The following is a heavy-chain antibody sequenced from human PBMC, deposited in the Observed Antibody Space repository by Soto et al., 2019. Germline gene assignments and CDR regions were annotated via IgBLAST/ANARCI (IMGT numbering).Heavy chain of an antibody. CDR3: AKDINSRGWYSLDY. V-gene: IGHV3-43*01. Sequence: GGSLRLSCAASGFRFDDYTMHWVRQGPGKGLVWVSLITWDGGSTYYADSVKGRFTISRDNSKNSLYLQMNSLRTEDTALYYCAKDINSRGWYSLDYWGQGT. D-gene: IGHD6-19*01. CDR1: GFRFDDYT. J-gene: IGHJ4*02. CDR2: ITWDGGST.